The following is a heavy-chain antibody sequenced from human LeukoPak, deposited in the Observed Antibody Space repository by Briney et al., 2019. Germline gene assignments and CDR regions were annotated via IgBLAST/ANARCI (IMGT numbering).Heavy chain of an antibody. D-gene: IGHD3-10*01. CDR3: ARQLYVSGSYYAPMDV. Sequence: SETLSLTCSVSGGSISSSSYFWGWIRQPPGKGLEWIASVHYSGSTYYNPSLKSRLTISVDTSKNQFSLELSSVTAADTALYFCARQLYVSGSYYAPMDVWGKGTTVTISS. CDR2: VHYSGST. CDR1: GGSISSSSYF. V-gene: IGHV4-39*01. J-gene: IGHJ6*03.